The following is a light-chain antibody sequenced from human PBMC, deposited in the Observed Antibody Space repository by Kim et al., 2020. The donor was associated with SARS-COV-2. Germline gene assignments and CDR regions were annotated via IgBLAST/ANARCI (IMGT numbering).Light chain of an antibody. CDR3: QAWDSSTAV. J-gene: IGLJ3*02. V-gene: IGLV3-1*01. Sequence: VSPGQTASIPCSADKLGDKYACWYKQKPGQSPVLVIYQDSKRPSGIPERFSGSNSGNTATLTISGTQAMDEADYYCQAWDSSTAVFGGGTQLTVL. CDR1: KLGDKY. CDR2: QDS.